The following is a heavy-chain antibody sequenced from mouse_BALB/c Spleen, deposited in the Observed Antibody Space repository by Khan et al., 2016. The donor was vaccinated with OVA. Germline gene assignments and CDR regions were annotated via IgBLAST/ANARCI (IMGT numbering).Heavy chain of an antibody. CDR1: GFNIKDTY. CDR3: ARDYWDVFAY. CDR2: IDPANGNT. D-gene: IGHD4-1*01. Sequence: MQLEESGAELVKPGASVKLSCTASGFNIKDTYMHWVKQRPEQDLEWIGRIDPANGNTKYDPKFQGKATITADTSSNTAYLQLSSLTSEDTAVYYCARDYWDVFAYWGQGTLVTVSA. V-gene: IGHV14-3*02. J-gene: IGHJ3*01.